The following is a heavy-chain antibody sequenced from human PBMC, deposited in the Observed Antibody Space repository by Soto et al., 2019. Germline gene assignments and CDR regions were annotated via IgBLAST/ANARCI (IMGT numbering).Heavy chain of an antibody. V-gene: IGHV3-30*18. CDR1: GFTFSIYA. Sequence: QVQLVESGGGVVQPGRSLRVSCAASGFTFSIYAMHWVRQAPGTGLEWVAVISYDGTKTYYADSVKGRFTISRDNYKNTVYLQMNSLRDEDTAVYYCAKDRGPRRQWLIERFDCWCQGTLVTVTP. CDR2: ISYDGTKT. J-gene: IGHJ4*02. D-gene: IGHD6-19*01. CDR3: AKDRGPRRQWLIERFDC.